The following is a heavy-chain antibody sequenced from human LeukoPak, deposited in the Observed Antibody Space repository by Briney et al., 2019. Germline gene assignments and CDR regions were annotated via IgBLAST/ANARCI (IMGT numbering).Heavy chain of an antibody. CDR2: ISAYNGNT. V-gene: IGHV1-18*01. CDR3: ARSETTQGYYYYYYMDV. J-gene: IGHJ6*03. CDR1: GYTFTSYG. Sequence: ASVKVSCKASGYTFTSYGISWVRQAPGQGLEWMGWISAYNGNTNYAQKLQGRVTMTTDTSTSTAYMELRSLRSDDTAVYYCARSETTQGYYYYYYMDVWGKGTTVTISS. D-gene: IGHD1-1*01.